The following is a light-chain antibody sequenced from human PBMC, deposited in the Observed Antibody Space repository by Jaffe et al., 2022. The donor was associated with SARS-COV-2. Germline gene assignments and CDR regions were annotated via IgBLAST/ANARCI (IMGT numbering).Light chain of an antibody. CDR2: KDS. CDR1: ALPKQY. CDR3: QSADSSGLGWV. V-gene: IGLV3-25*03. Sequence: SYELTQPPSVSVSPGQTARITCSGDALPKQYAYWYQQKPGQAPVLVIYKDSERPSGIPERFSGSSSGTTVTLTISGVQAEDEADYYCQSADSSGLGWVFGGGTKLTVL. J-gene: IGLJ3*02.